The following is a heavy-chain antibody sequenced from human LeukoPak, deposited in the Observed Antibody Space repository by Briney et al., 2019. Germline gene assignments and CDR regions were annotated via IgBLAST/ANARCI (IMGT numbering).Heavy chain of an antibody. Sequence: SETLSLTCTVSGGSISSGSYYWSWIRLPAGKGLEWIGRIYTSGSTNYNPSLKSRVTISVDTSKNQFSLKLSSVTAADTAVYYCARGTSPRYCSSTSCSYFDYWGQGTLVTVSS. D-gene: IGHD2-2*01. J-gene: IGHJ4*02. CDR1: GGSISSGSYY. CDR2: IYTSGST. CDR3: ARGTSPRYCSSTSCSYFDY. V-gene: IGHV4-61*02.